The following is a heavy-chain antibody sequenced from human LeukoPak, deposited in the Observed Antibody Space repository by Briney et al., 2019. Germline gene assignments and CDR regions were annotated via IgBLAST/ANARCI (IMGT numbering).Heavy chain of an antibody. Sequence: GGSLRLSCAASGFTFSNAWMSWVRQAPGKGLEWVGRIKSKTDGGTTDYAAPVKGRFTISRDDSKNTLYLQMNSLETEDTAVYYCTTYLWGDILTGHPEAFDIWGQGTMVTVSS. D-gene: IGHD3-9*01. CDR1: GFTFSNAW. V-gene: IGHV3-15*01. J-gene: IGHJ3*02. CDR2: IKSKTDGGTT. CDR3: TTYLWGDILTGHPEAFDI.